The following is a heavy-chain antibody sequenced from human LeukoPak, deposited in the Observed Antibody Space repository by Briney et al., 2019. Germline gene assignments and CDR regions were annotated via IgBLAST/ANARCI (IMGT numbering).Heavy chain of an antibody. CDR2: IKQDGSEK. V-gene: IGHV3-7*01. CDR3: AREATGGSSWELLDWFDP. Sequence: PGGSLRLSCAASGFTFNNYWMTWVRQAPGKGLEWVANIKQDGSEKYYVDSVKGRFTISRDNAKSSLYLQMNSLRAEDTAVYYCAREATGGSSWELLDWFDPWGQGTLVTVSS. CDR1: GFTFNNYW. J-gene: IGHJ5*02. D-gene: IGHD1-26*01.